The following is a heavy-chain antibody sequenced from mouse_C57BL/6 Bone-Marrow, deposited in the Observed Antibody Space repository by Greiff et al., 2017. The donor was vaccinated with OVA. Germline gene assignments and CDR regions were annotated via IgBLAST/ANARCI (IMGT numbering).Heavy chain of an antibody. Sequence: EVQLQESGPGLVKPSQSLSLPCSVTGYSITSGSYWNLIRQFPGNKLEWMGSIRYDGRTNSNPSLKDRTSLTLDTSKNKFFLKLNSVTTEDTATYDCARRGYGSSYVGFDVWGTGTTVTVSA. V-gene: IGHV3-6*01. CDR3: ARRGYGSSYVGFDV. D-gene: IGHD1-1*01. CDR2: IRYDGRT. CDR1: GYSITSGSY. J-gene: IGHJ1*03.